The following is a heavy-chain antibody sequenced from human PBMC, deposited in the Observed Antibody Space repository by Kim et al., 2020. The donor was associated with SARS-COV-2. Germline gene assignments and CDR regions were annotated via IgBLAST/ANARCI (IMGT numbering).Heavy chain of an antibody. CDR1: GGTFSSYA. Sequence: SVKVSCKASGGTFSSYAISWVRQAPGQGLEWMGRIIPILGIANYAQKFQGRVTITADKSTSTAYMELSSLRSEDTAVYYCAREGYSSSWYYFDYWGQATLVTVSS. D-gene: IGHD6-13*01. V-gene: IGHV1-69*04. J-gene: IGHJ4*02. CDR3: AREGYSSSWYYFDY. CDR2: IIPILGIA.